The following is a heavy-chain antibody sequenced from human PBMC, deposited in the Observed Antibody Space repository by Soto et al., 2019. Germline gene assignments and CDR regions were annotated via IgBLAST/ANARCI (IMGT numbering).Heavy chain of an antibody. CDR2: ISSNGGST. D-gene: IGHD2-8*01. Sequence: EVQLVDSGGGLVQPGGSLRLSCAASEFTFRSYWMHWVRQSPGKGLEWVSGISSNGGSTYYADTVKGRFTISRDISKNMLYLQINSLRAEDTALYYCAKDNGPPGTTDWYFDVWGRGTLVSVSS. J-gene: IGHJ2*01. CDR1: EFTFRSYW. CDR3: AKDNGPPGTTDWYFDV. V-gene: IGHV3-23*04.